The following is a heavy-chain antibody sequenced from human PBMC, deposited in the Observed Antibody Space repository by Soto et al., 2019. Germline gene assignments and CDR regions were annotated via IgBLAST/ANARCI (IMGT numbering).Heavy chain of an antibody. CDR3: ARGNPFNYAGFDV. Sequence: QAHLEQSGAEVKRPGASVKVSCKASGYTFSDFDINWLRQASGQGPEWMGWMNAKSGDTFFAQRFQGKFNMTWDTSLTSAYMEVGSLTSDDTDMYYCARGNPFNYAGFDVWGQGTTVAVSS. CDR1: GYTFSDFD. CDR2: MNAKSGDT. D-gene: IGHD3-16*01. J-gene: IGHJ6*02. V-gene: IGHV1-8*01.